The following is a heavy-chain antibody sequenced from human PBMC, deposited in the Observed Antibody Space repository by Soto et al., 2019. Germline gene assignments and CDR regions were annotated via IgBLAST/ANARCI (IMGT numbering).Heavy chain of an antibody. CDR3: ARGRYGDY. J-gene: IGHJ4*02. Sequence: GAEVKKPGASVKVSCKASGYTFTSYGITWVRQAPGQGLEWMGWISAHNGNTDYAQKLEGRVIVTRDTSTSTAYMELRSLRSDDTAVYYCARGRYGDYWGQGALVTVSS. CDR1: GYTFTSYG. V-gene: IGHV1-18*01. CDR2: ISAHNGNT. D-gene: IGHD1-1*01.